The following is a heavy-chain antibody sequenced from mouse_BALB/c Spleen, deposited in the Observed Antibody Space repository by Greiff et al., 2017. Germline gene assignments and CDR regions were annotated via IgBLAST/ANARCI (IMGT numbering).Heavy chain of an antibody. CDR3: ARNGNYGWYFDV. CDR1: GYTFTSYD. J-gene: IGHJ1*01. CDR2: IFPGDGST. V-gene: IGHV1-85*01. Sequence: QVQLQQSGAELVKPGASVKLSCKASGYTFTSYDINWVRQRPEQGLEWIGWIFPGDGSTKYNEKFKGKATLTTDKSSSTAHMQLIRLTSEDSAVYFCARNGNYGWYFDVWGAGTTVTVSS. D-gene: IGHD2-1*01.